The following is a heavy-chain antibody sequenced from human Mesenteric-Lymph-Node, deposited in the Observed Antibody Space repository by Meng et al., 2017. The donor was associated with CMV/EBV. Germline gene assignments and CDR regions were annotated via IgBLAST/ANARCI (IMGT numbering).Heavy chain of an antibody. V-gene: IGHV3-21*01. Sequence: GESLKISCAASAFSFSTYAMHWVRQAPGKGLEWVSSISSSSSYIYYADSVKGRFTISRDSSTKTLYLEMNSLRAEDTALYYCATLPHSSSSPFDYWGQGTLVTVSS. CDR2: ISSSSSYI. CDR1: AFSFSTYA. J-gene: IGHJ4*02. D-gene: IGHD6-13*01. CDR3: ATLPHSSSSPFDY.